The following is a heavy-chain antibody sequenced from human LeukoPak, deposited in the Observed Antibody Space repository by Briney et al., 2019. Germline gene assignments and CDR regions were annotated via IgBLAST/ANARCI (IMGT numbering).Heavy chain of an antibody. CDR1: GYTFTGYY. V-gene: IGHV1-2*02. J-gene: IGHJ3*02. Sequence: GASVKVSCKASGYTFTGYYMHWVQQAPGQGLEWMGWINPNSGGTNYAQKFQGRVTMTRDTSISTAYMELSRLRSDDTAVYYCAREYYRGGSYSRAFDIWGQGTMVTVSS. CDR3: AREYYRGGSYSRAFDI. CDR2: INPNSGGT. D-gene: IGHD1-26*01.